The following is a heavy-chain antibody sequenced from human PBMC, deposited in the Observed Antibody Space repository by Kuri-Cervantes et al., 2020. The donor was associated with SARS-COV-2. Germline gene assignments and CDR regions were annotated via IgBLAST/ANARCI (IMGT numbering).Heavy chain of an antibody. CDR3: ARDWGPYYQDTNGFLLYFDY. V-gene: IGHV1-18*04. CDR1: GYTLTGYY. D-gene: IGHD3-22*01. Sequence: ASVKVSCKAPGYTLTGYYMHWVRQAPGQGLQWMGWINKGNTKYAQKFQGRVTMTTDTSTRTAYMELKSLRADDTAMYYCARDWGPYYQDTNGFLLYFDYWGQGTLVTVSS. J-gene: IGHJ4*02. CDR2: INKGNT.